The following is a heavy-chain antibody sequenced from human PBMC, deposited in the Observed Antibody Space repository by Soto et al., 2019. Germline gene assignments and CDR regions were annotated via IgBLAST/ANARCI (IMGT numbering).Heavy chain of an antibody. Sequence: QITLKESGPTLVKPTQTLTLTCTFSGFSLSTRGVGVGWIRQPPGKALEWLALIYWDDDKRYSPSLKSRLTITKDTSKNQVVLTMTNMDPVDTVTYYCAHYCSGGSCYRDAFEIWGQGTMVTVSP. CDR3: AHYCSGGSCYRDAFEI. CDR1: GFSLSTRGVG. J-gene: IGHJ3*02. V-gene: IGHV2-5*02. D-gene: IGHD2-15*01. CDR2: IYWDDDK.